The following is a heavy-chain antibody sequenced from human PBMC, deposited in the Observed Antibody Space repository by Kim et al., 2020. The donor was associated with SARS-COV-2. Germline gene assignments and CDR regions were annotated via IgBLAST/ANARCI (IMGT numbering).Heavy chain of an antibody. CDR1: GGSISSYY. CDR3: ARSRFERITIFGVVIIAAMDV. D-gene: IGHD3-3*01. J-gene: IGHJ6*02. Sequence: SETLSLTCTVSGGSISSYYWSWIRQPPGKGLEWIGYIYYSGSANYNPSLKSRVTISVDTSNNQFSLRLRSVTAADTAVYYCARSRFERITIFGVVIIAAMDVWGQVTTVTVSS. V-gene: IGHV4-59*01. CDR2: IYYSGSA.